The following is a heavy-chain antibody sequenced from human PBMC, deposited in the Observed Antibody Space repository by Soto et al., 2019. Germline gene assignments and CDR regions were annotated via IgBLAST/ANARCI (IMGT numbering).Heavy chain of an antibody. D-gene: IGHD2-8*01. J-gene: IGHJ4*02. Sequence: QVQLVQSGAEVKKPGASVKVSCKASGYTFTSYVISWVRQDPGQVLEWIGWISAYNGNTKYAQKLKGRVTMTTDTTTSTAYMELRSLRADDTDVYYCARDQCTNGVCYIEYWGQGTLVTVSS. V-gene: IGHV1-18*01. CDR1: GYTFTSYV. CDR3: ARDQCTNGVCYIEY. CDR2: ISAYNGNT.